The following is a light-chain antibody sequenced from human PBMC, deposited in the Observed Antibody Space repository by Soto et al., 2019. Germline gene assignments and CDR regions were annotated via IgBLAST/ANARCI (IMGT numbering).Light chain of an antibody. CDR1: SSDVGDYNY. V-gene: IGLV2-14*01. Sequence: QSVLTQPASVSGSPGQSITIYCTGTSSDVGDYNYVSWYQQHPGKAPKLMIYDVSNRPSGVSNRFSGSKSGSTASLTISGLQAEDEADYYCSSYTSSTTRVFGTGTKVTVL. J-gene: IGLJ1*01. CDR3: SSYTSSTTRV. CDR2: DVS.